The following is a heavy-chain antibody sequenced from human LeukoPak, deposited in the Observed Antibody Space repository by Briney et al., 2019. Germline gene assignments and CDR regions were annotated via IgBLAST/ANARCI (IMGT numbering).Heavy chain of an antibody. V-gene: IGHV3-21*01. CDR2: ISSSSSYI. CDR1: GFTFSSYS. CDR3: AKEDYGGYYFDY. Sequence: GGSLRLSCAASGFTFSSYSMNWVRQAPGKGLEWVSSISSSSSYIYYADSVKGRFTISRDNAKNSLYLQMNSLRAEDTAVYYCAKEDYGGYYFDYWGQGTLVTVSS. D-gene: IGHD4-23*01. J-gene: IGHJ4*02.